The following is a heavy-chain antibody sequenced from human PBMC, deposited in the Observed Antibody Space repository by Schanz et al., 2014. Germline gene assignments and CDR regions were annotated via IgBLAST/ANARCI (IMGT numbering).Heavy chain of an antibody. Sequence: VQLLESGGGLVQPGGSLRLSCAASGFTFSSYAMSWVRQAPGKGLEWVAVIWSDGSTKYYADSVKGRFTISRDNSKNTLYLQMNSLRAEDTAVYYCAKGRRGYFDSSGSYWGTFDFWGQGTLVSVSS. CDR3: AKGRRGYFDSSGSYWGTFDF. CDR1: GFTFSSYA. D-gene: IGHD3-22*01. V-gene: IGHV3-33*03. J-gene: IGHJ4*02. CDR2: IWSDGSTK.